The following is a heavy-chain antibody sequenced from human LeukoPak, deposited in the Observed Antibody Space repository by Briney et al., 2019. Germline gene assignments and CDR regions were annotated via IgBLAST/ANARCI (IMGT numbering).Heavy chain of an antibody. CDR2: IYYSGST. J-gene: IGHJ5*02. D-gene: IGHD5-12*01. CDR1: GGSISSYY. CDR3: ARGRDIVATIADWFDP. Sequence: TSETLSLTCTVSGGSISSYYWSWIRQPPGKGLEWIGYIYYSGSTNYNPSLKSRVTISVDTSKNQFSLKLSSVTAADTAVYYCARGRDIVATIADWFDPWGQGTLVTVSS. V-gene: IGHV4-59*08.